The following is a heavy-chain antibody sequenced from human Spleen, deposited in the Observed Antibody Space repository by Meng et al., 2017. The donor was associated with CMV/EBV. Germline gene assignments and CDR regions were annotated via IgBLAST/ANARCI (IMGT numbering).Heavy chain of an antibody. J-gene: IGHJ6*02. Sequence: ASVKVSCKASGNIFTSYGISWVRQAPGQGLEWMGWISAYNGNTNYAQKLQGRVIMTTDTSTSTAYMELRSLRSDDTAVYYCARAPDYDFWSGYLHYYNYYGMDVWGQGTTVTVSS. CDR1: GNIFTSYG. V-gene: IGHV1-18*01. CDR2: ISAYNGNT. CDR3: ARAPDYDFWSGYLHYYNYYGMDV. D-gene: IGHD3-3*01.